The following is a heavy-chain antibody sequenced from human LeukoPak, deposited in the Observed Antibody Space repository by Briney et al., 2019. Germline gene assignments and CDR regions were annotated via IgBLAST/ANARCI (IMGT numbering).Heavy chain of an antibody. J-gene: IGHJ4*02. CDR2: INPNSGGT. Sequence: ASVKVPCKASGYTFTAYYMHWVRQAPGQGLEWMGWINPNSGGTDYAQKFQGRVTMTRDTSITTAYMELSRLRSDDTAVYYCARAIDVAATPDYWGQGSLVTVSS. CDR3: ARAIDVAATPDY. CDR1: GYTFTAYY. D-gene: IGHD2-15*01. V-gene: IGHV1-2*02.